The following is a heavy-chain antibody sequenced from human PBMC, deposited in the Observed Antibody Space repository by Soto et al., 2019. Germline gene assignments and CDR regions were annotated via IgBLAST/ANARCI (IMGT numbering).Heavy chain of an antibody. CDR2: ISAYSGNT. CDR1: GYTFTSYG. V-gene: IGHV1-18*01. D-gene: IGHD5-12*01. Sequence: SGKVCCKASGYTFTSYGISWVRQAPGQGLDWMGCISAYSGNTNYAQKLQGRVTMTTDTHTSTAYMELRSLRSDDTAVYYCARDLSDSGYGSYYYYGLDVWAQGTTVTVSS. CDR3: ARDLSDSGYGSYYYYGLDV. J-gene: IGHJ6*02.